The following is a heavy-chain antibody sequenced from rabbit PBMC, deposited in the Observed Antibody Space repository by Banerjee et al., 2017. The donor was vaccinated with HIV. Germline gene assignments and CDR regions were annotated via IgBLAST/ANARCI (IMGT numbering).Heavy chain of an antibody. CDR2: INTSSGNT. CDR3: ASGYSDVYFNL. Sequence: QSLEESGGDLVKPGASLTLTCTASGFSFNNRYVMCWVRQAPGKGLEWIACINTSSGNTVYASWAKGRFTISKTSSTTVTLQMTSLTAADTATYFCASGYSDVYFNLWGPGTLVTVS. J-gene: IGHJ4*01. D-gene: IGHD1-1*01. CDR1: GFSFNNRYV. V-gene: IGHV1S40*01.